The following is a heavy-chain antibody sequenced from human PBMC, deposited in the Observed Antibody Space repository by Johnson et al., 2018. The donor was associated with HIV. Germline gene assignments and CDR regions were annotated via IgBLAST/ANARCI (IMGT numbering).Heavy chain of an antibody. V-gene: IGHV3-20*04. Sequence: MQLVESGGGVARPGGSLRLSCEASGFSFDEYDMSWVRQAPGKGLEWVSGINWNGATPGSADSVKGRFTISRDNAKNFLYLQMNSLRGEDTAVYYCGRDTYYYDRSGYRTLPRAFDVWGQGTMVTVSS. CDR3: GRDTYYYDRSGYRTLPRAFDV. D-gene: IGHD3-22*01. CDR2: INWNGATP. J-gene: IGHJ3*01. CDR1: GFSFDEYD.